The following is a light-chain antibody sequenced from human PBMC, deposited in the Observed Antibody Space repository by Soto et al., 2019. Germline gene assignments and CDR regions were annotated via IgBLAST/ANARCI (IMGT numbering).Light chain of an antibody. J-gene: IGKJ5*01. CDR3: QHRSNWPPIT. Sequence: EIVLTQSPATLSLSPGERATLSCRASQSVSSYLAWYQQKPGQAPRLLIYDASNRATGIPARFSGSGSGTDFTLTISSLEPEYFAVYYCQHRSNWPPITFGQGTRLEIK. V-gene: IGKV3-11*01. CDR1: QSVSSY. CDR2: DAS.